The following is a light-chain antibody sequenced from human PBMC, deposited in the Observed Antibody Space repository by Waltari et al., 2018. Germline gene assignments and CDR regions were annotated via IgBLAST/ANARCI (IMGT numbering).Light chain of an antibody. CDR2: DAS. J-gene: IGKJ4*01. CDR3: QQRSNWPLT. CDR1: QSVNNY. V-gene: IGKV3-11*01. Sequence: EIVLTQSPATLSLSPGERATLSCRASQSVNNYLAWYQQKPGQAPSLLIYDASNRATGIPARFSGSESGTDFTLTISSLEPEDFAVYYCQQRSNWPLTFGGGTKVEIK.